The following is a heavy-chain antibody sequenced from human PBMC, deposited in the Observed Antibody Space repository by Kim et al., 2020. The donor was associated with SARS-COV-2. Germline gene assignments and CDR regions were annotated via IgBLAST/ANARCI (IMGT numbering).Heavy chain of an antibody. D-gene: IGHD6-6*01. CDR2: H. Sequence: HAYPVSVKSRLTIIPDTSKSQFYLQLNSVTPEDTAVYSCARGRPGTFDIWGQGTLVTISS. V-gene: IGHV6-1*01. CDR3: ARGRPGTFDI. J-gene: IGHJ3*02.